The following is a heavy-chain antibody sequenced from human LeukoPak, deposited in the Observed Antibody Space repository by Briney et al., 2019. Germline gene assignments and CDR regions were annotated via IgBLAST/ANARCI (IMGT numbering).Heavy chain of an antibody. CDR3: AKGATSCSSTSCPDTFDI. Sequence: GGSLRLSCVASGFTFSSYAMNWVRQAPGKGLEWVAVIGGSGGSTYYADSVKGRFTISRDNSKNTLYLQMNSLRAEDTAVYYCAKGATSCSSTSCPDTFDIWGQGTMVTVSS. CDR1: GFTFSSYA. V-gene: IGHV3-23*01. CDR2: IGGSGGST. D-gene: IGHD2-2*01. J-gene: IGHJ3*02.